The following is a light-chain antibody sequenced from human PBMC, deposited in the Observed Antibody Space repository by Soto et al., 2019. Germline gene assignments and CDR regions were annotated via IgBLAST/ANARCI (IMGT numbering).Light chain of an antibody. CDR2: DAS. Sequence: DIQMVQSPSSLSGSGEDRVTVTCQASQDISSSLNWYQQTQGKAPKLLIYDASNLETGVPSRFSGRGSGTDFTFTISRLQPEDIGTYYCQQYHNLPITFGQGTRLEIK. CDR3: QQYHNLPIT. V-gene: IGKV1-33*01. J-gene: IGKJ5*01. CDR1: QDISSS.